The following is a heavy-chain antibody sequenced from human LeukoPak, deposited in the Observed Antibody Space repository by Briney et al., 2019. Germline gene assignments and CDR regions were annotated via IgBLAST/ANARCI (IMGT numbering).Heavy chain of an antibody. CDR2: ISKDGSNK. Sequence: GGSLRLSCAASGFTFSSYTMHWVRQAPGKGLEWVAVISKDGSNKSYADSVKGRFTISRDNSKNTLYLQMNSLRVEDTAVYYCARDGSDDSLGYYYDYWGQGTLVTVSS. J-gene: IGHJ4*02. CDR3: ARDGSDDSLGYYYDY. V-gene: IGHV3-30*01. CDR1: GFTFSSYT. D-gene: IGHD3-22*01.